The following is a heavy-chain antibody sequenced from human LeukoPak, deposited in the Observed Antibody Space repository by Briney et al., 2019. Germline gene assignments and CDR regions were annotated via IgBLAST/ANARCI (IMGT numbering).Heavy chain of an antibody. V-gene: IGHV3-30-3*01. Sequence: GRSLRLSCAASGFTFSSYAMHWVRQAPGKGLEWVAVISYDGSNKYYADSVKGRFTISRDNSKNTLYLQMNSLRAEDTAVYYCAREYSSSVAYYYGMDVWGQGTTVTVSS. D-gene: IGHD6-6*01. CDR2: ISYDGSNK. CDR3: AREYSSSVAYYYGMDV. CDR1: GFTFSSYA. J-gene: IGHJ6*02.